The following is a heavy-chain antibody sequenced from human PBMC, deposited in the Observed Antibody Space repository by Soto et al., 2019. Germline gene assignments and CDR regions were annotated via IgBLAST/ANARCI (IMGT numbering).Heavy chain of an antibody. D-gene: IGHD3-3*01. Sequence: GGSLRLSCAASGFTFSSYAMHWVRQAPGKGLEWVAVISYDGSNKYYADSVKGRFTISRDNSKNTLYLQMNSLRAEDTAVYYCVGSLPRVVIPQPFFDYWGQGTLVTVSS. V-gene: IGHV3-30-3*01. CDR1: GFTFSSYA. J-gene: IGHJ4*02. CDR2: ISYDGSNK. CDR3: VGSLPRVVIPQPFFDY.